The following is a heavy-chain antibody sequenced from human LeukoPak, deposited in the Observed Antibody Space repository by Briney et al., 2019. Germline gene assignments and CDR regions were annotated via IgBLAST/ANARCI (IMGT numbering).Heavy chain of an antibody. CDR2: INTNTGIP. J-gene: IGHJ6*03. CDR1: GYTFTSYA. D-gene: IGHD3-10*01. Sequence: ASVTVSCKASGYTFTSYAMNWVRQAPGQGFEWMGWINTNTGIPTYAPGFIGRFVFSLDTSVSTAHLQISSLKAEDTAVYFCARGRGASSGSGSHGTTSSYYMDVWGKGTTVTVSS. CDR3: ARGRGASSGSGSHGTTSSYYMDV. V-gene: IGHV7-4-1*02.